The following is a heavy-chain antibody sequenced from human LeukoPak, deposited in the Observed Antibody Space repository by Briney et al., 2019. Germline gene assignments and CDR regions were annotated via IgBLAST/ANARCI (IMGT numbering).Heavy chain of an antibody. Sequence: PGGSLRLSCAASGFTFSTYEMNWVRQAPGKGLEWISYIRGSGDTIYFADSVKGRFTISRDNSKNSLYLQMNSLRTEDTALYYCAKVFSFEEATLDYWGQGTLVTVSS. CDR2: IRGSGDTI. J-gene: IGHJ4*02. CDR1: GFTFSTYE. V-gene: IGHV3-48*03. D-gene: IGHD1-26*01. CDR3: AKVFSFEEATLDY.